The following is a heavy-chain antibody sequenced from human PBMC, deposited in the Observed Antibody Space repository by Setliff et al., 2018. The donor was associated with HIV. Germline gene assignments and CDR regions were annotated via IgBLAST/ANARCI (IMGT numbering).Heavy chain of an antibody. J-gene: IGHJ4*02. CDR3: ARVDNSGYSVY. Sequence: GGSLRLSCAASGFTFSNAWMSWVRQAPGKRPEWVANIKGDGSETYYVDFVKGRFTISRDNAKNSLYLQMNSLGAEDTAVYYCARVDNSGYSVYWGQGTQVTVSS. CDR2: IKGDGSET. V-gene: IGHV3-7*04. CDR1: GFTFSNAW. D-gene: IGHD3-22*01.